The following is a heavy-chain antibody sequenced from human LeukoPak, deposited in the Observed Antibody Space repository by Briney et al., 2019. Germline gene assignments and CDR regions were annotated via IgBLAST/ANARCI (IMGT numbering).Heavy chain of an antibody. CDR3: AKWGDYDILTGYYDPDY. J-gene: IGHJ4*02. V-gene: IGHV3-23*01. CDR2: VSGRDDST. D-gene: IGHD3-9*01. Sequence: GASLRLSCAASGFTLSNYAMYWVRQAPGQGLEWVSAVSGRDDSTYYADSVKGRFTISRDTSKSTLYLQMNSLRVEDTAVYYCAKWGDYDILTGYYDPDYWGQGTLVTVSS. CDR1: GFTLSNYA.